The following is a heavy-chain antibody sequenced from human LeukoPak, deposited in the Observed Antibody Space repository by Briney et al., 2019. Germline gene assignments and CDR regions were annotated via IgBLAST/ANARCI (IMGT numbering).Heavy chain of an antibody. CDR2: MNPNSGYT. CDR3: ARGYLRRYGSNWFDP. CDR1: GYAFTSYD. D-gene: IGHD3-10*01. Sequence: ASVKVSCKASGYAFTSYDINWVRQATGQGLEWMGWMNPNSGYTGYAQKFQGRVTITRNTSISTAYMELSSLRSEDTAVYYCARGYLRRYGSNWFDPWGQGTLVTVSS. V-gene: IGHV1-8*03. J-gene: IGHJ5*02.